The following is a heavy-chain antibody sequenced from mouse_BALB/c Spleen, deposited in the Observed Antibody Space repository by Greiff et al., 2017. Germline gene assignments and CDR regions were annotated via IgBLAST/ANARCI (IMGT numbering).Heavy chain of an antibody. CDR3: ARDLYGYDDGDY. CDR2: IRNKANGYTT. V-gene: IGHV7-3*02. D-gene: IGHD2-2*01. Sequence: EVKLVESGGGLVQPGGSLRLSCATSGFTFTDYYMSWVRQPPGKALEWLGFIRNKANGYTTEYSASVKGRFTISRDNSQSILYLQMNTLRAEDSATYYCARDLYGYDDGDYWGQGTSVTVSS. J-gene: IGHJ4*01. CDR1: GFTFTDYY.